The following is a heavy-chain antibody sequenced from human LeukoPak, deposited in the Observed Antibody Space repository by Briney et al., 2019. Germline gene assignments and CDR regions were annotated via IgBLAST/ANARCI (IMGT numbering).Heavy chain of an antibody. Sequence: KSSETLSLTCAVYGGSFSGYYWSWIRQPPGKGLEWIGEINHSGNTNSNPSLKSRVTMSLDTSKNQFSLKLNSVTAADTAVYYCASVRRGFGESSKYYAYTYMGVWGKGTTVTISS. J-gene: IGHJ6*03. CDR1: GGSFSGYY. D-gene: IGHD3-16*02. V-gene: IGHV4-34*01. CDR2: INHSGNT. CDR3: ASVRRGFGESSKYYAYTYMGV.